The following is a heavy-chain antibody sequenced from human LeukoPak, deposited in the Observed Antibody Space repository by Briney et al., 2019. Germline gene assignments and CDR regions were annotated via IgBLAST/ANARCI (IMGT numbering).Heavy chain of an antibody. J-gene: IGHJ4*02. V-gene: IGHV3-23*01. Sequence: GGSLRLSCAASGFTFSSYAMSWVRQIPGKGLEWVSAISGSGGSTYYADSVKGRFSISRDNSKSTLYLQLNSLRAEDTAVYYCAKEKVGYCSSTSCFDGYDYWGQGTLVTVSS. CDR1: GFTFSSYA. CDR2: ISGSGGST. CDR3: AKEKVGYCSSTSCFDGYDY. D-gene: IGHD2-2*01.